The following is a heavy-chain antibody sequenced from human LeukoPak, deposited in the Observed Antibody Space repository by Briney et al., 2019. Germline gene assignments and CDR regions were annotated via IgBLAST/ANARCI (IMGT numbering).Heavy chain of an antibody. CDR2: ISSSSSYI. Sequence: TGGSLRLSCAASGFTFSSYSMNWVRQAPGKGLEWVSSISSSSSYIYYADSVKGRFTISRDNAKNSLYLQMNSLRAEDTAVYYCAKRYCSSTSCPDYWGQGTLVTVSS. CDR1: GFTFSSYS. V-gene: IGHV3-21*01. J-gene: IGHJ4*02. D-gene: IGHD2-2*01. CDR3: AKRYCSSTSCPDY.